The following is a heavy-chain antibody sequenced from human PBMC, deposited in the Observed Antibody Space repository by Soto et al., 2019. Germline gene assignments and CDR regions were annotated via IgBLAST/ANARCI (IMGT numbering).Heavy chain of an antibody. CDR3: ARASTLFADLDY. V-gene: IGHV1-2*04. CDR2: INPNSGGT. J-gene: IGHJ4*02. CDR1: GYTFTGYY. D-gene: IGHD2-21*01. Sequence: ASVKVSCKASGYTFTGYYMHWVRQAPGQGLEWMGWINPNSGGTNYAQKFQGWVTMTRDTSISTAYMELSRLRSDDAAVYYCARASTLFADLDYWGQGTLVTVSS.